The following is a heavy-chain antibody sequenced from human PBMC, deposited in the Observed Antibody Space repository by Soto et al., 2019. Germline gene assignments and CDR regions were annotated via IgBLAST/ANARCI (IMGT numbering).Heavy chain of an antibody. J-gene: IGHJ5*02. Sequence: ASVKVSCKASGYTFTGYYMHWVRQAPGQGLEWMGWINPNSGGTNYAQKFQGWVTMTRDTSISTAYLELSRLRSDDTAVYYCARENGYCSGGNCSRTGWFDPWGQGTLVTVSS. V-gene: IGHV1-2*04. D-gene: IGHD2-15*01. CDR1: GYTFTGYY. CDR3: ARENGYCSGGNCSRTGWFDP. CDR2: INPNSGGT.